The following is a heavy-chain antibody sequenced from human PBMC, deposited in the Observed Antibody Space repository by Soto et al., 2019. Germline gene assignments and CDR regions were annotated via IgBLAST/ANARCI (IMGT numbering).Heavy chain of an antibody. CDR2: IYPGDSDT. V-gene: IGHV5-51*01. Sequence: GESLKISCQASGYSFTSYWIAWVRQMPGKGLEWMGIIYPGDSDTRYSPSSQGQVTISADKSISTAYLQWSSLKASDTAMYYCARRRYCSGGSCLTHFDYWGQGTLVTVSS. J-gene: IGHJ4*02. CDR1: GYSFTSYW. D-gene: IGHD2-15*01. CDR3: ARRRYCSGGSCLTHFDY.